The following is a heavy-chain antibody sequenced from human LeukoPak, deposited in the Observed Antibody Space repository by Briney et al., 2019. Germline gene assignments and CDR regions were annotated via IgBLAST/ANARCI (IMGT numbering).Heavy chain of an antibody. D-gene: IGHD4-17*01. CDR3: ARYRDGDSDDAFDI. V-gene: IGHV3-7*01. CDR1: GFTFSRDW. Sequence: GGSLRLSCAASGFTFSRDWMSWVRQAPGKGLEWVANINQDGSEKYYVDSVKGRFTISRDNVKDSLYLQMSSLRAEDTAVYYCARYRDGDSDDAFDIWGQGTMVTVSS. CDR2: INQDGSEK. J-gene: IGHJ3*02.